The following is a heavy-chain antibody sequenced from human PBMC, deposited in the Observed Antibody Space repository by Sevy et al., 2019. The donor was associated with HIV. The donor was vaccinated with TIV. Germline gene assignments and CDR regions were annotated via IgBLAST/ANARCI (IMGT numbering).Heavy chain of an antibody. J-gene: IGHJ5*02. V-gene: IGHV3-23*01. CDR2: ISGSGGST. CDR1: GFTFSSYA. CDR3: AKMEGAAAGSNWFDP. Sequence: GGSRRLSCAASGFTFSSYAMSWVRQAPGKGLEWVSAISGSGGSTYYADSVKGRFTISRDNSKNTLYLQMNSLRAEDTAVYYCAKMEGAAAGSNWFDPWGQGTLVTVSS. D-gene: IGHD6-13*01.